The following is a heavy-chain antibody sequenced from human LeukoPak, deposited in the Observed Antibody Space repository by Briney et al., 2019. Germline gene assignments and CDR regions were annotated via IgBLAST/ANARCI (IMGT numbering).Heavy chain of an antibody. V-gene: IGHV1-18*01. CDR1: GYTFINFG. J-gene: IGHJ3*02. CDR3: ARRTFDI. CDR2: TNVYSNT. Sequence: ASVKVSCKASGYTFINFGISWVQQAPGQGLEWMGWTNVYSNTNSAQKFQGRLSMTTDTSTSTAYMELRSLRSDDTAVYYCARRTFDIWGQGTMVTVSS.